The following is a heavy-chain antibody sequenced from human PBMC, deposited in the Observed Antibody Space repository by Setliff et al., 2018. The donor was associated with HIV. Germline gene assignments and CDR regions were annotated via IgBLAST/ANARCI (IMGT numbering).Heavy chain of an antibody. Sequence: SETLSLTCTVSGDSITNNVYYWGWIRQPPGKGLEWIGSIYYSGSTYYNPSLNSRVTMSLDTSKNQFSLEMTSVTAADTAVYYCARGVAAAGALMDVWGKGTTVTVSS. D-gene: IGHD6-13*01. V-gene: IGHV4-39*07. CDR1: GDSITNNVYY. CDR3: ARGVAAAGALMDV. J-gene: IGHJ6*03. CDR2: IYYSGST.